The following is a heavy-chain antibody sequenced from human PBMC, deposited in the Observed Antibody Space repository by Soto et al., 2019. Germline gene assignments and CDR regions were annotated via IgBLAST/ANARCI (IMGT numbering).Heavy chain of an antibody. J-gene: IGHJ4*02. CDR1: GYTFTSYA. V-gene: IGHV1-3*01. CDR2: INAGNGNT. Sequence: VSCEASGYTFTSYAMHWVRQAPGQRLEWMGWINAGNGNTKYSQKFQGRVTITRDTSASTAYMELSSLRSEDTAVYYCARRWFGEYNFDYWGQGTLVTVSS. CDR3: ARRWFGEYNFDY. D-gene: IGHD3-10*01.